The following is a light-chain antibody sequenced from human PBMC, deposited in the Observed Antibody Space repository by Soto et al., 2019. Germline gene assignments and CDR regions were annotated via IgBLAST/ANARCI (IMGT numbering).Light chain of an antibody. CDR3: QTWGPGLVV. V-gene: IGLV4-69*01. CDR1: SGHSSYA. CDR2: LNSDGSH. Sequence: QLVLTQSPSASASLGASVKLTCTLSSGHSSYAIAWHQQQPEQGPRYLMKLNSDGSHSKGDGIPDRFSGSSSGAERYLTISSLQSEDEADYYCQTWGPGLVVFGGGTKVTVL. J-gene: IGLJ2*01.